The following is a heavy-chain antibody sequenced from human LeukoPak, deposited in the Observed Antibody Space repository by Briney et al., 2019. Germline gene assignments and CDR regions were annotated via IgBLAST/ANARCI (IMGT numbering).Heavy chain of an antibody. V-gene: IGHV3-9*01. CDR2: ISWNSGSI. J-gene: IGHJ4*02. CDR3: AKDNLAIVGATFDY. D-gene: IGHD1-26*01. Sequence: GGSLRLSCAASGFTFDDYAMHWVRQAPGKGLEWVSGISWNSGSIGYADSVKGRFTISRDNAKNSLYLQMNSLRAEDTALYYCAKDNLAIVGATFDYWGQGTLVTASS. CDR1: GFTFDDYA.